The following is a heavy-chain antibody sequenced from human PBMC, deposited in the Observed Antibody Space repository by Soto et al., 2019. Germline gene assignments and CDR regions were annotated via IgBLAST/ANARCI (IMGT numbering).Heavy chain of an antibody. D-gene: IGHD3-3*01. Sequence: SETLSLTCAVYGGSFVGYAWSWIRQPPGKGLEWIGEINHSGSTNYNPSLKSRVTISVDKSKNQFSLNLNSVTAADTAVYYCASVIFTIFGAGKDQEYWPKGTWVPVSS. J-gene: IGHJ4*02. CDR1: GGSFVGYA. CDR2: INHSGST. V-gene: IGHV4-34*01. CDR3: ASVIFTIFGAGKDQEY.